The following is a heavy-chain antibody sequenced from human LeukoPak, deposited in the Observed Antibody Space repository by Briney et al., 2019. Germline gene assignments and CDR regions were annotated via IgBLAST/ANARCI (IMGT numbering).Heavy chain of an antibody. CDR2: ISGSGGST. J-gene: IGHJ4*02. Sequence: KPGGSLRLSCAASGFTFSSYGMSWVRQAPGKGLEWVSAISGSGGSTYYADSVKGRFTISRDNSKNTLYLQMNSLRAEDTAVYYCAKRSIQLGYFDYWGQGTLVTVSS. D-gene: IGHD5-18*01. CDR1: GFTFSSYG. V-gene: IGHV3-23*01. CDR3: AKRSIQLGYFDY.